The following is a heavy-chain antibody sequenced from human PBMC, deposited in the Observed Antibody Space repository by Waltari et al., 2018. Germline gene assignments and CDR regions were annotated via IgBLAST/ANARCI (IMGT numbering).Heavy chain of an antibody. D-gene: IGHD3-22*01. CDR3: AREDDSLRVDY. Sequence: QVQLVQSGAEVKKPGSSVKVSCKASGGTFSSYTISLVRQAPGQGLEWMGRIIPILGIANYAQKFQGRVTITADKSTSTAYMELSSLRSEDTAVYYCAREDDSLRVDYWGQGTLVTVSS. CDR1: GGTFSSYT. CDR2: IIPILGIA. V-gene: IGHV1-69*08. J-gene: IGHJ4*02.